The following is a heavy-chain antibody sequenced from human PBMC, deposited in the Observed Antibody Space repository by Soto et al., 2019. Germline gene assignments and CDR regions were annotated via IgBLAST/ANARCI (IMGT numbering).Heavy chain of an antibody. Sequence: QAQLVESGGGVVQPGRSLRLSCAASGFAFSSYGMHWVRQAPGTGLEWVAVISYDGSLQHYADSVKGRFTISRDNSKNMGLLQMSSLRAEDTAVYYWVSDRGYGDAAVPSSWGQGALVSVSS. CDR3: VSDRGYGDAAVPSS. CDR1: GFAFSSYG. CDR2: ISYDGSLQ. J-gene: IGHJ5*02. D-gene: IGHD5-18*01. V-gene: IGHV3-30*03.